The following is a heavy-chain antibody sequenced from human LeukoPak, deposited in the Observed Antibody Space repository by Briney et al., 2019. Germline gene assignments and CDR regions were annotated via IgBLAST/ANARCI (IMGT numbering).Heavy chain of an antibody. V-gene: IGHV3-48*01. CDR3: AKFPDGYDIVVVPAAIKSGY. CDR2: ISSSSSNI. D-gene: IGHD2-2*02. CDR1: GFTFSSYG. Sequence: GGSLRLSCAASGFTFSSYGMNWVRQPPGKGLEWVSYISSSSSNINYADSVKGRFTISRDNAKNSLYLQMNSLRAEDTAVYYCAKFPDGYDIVVVPAAIKSGYWGQGTLVTVSS. J-gene: IGHJ4*02.